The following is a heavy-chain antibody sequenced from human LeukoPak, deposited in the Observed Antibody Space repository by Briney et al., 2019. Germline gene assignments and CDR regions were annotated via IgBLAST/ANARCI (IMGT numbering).Heavy chain of an antibody. J-gene: IGHJ3*02. CDR2: INHSGST. V-gene: IGHV4-34*01. D-gene: IGHD3-22*01. CDR1: GGSFSDYY. CDR3: ARAERRITMIVVVITANAFDI. Sequence: TPSETLSLTCAVYGGSFSDYYWSWIRQPPGKGLEWIGEINHSGSTSYNPSLKSRLTISVDTSKNQFSLKLSSVTAADTAVYYCARAERRITMIVVVITANAFDIWGQGTMVTVSS.